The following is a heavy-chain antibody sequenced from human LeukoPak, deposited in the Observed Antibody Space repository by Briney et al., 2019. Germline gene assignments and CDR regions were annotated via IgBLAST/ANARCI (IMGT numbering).Heavy chain of an antibody. CDR3: ARDGIDITGTWVVY. CDR2: IYSGGTT. J-gene: IGHJ4*02. V-gene: IGHV3-66*02. Sequence: PGGSLRLSCAASGFTVSSNYLSWVRQAPGKGLEWVSVIYSGGTTYYADSVKGQFTISRDNSKNMLYLQMSGLRAEDTAVYYCARDGIDITGTWVVYWGQGTLVTVSS. CDR1: GFTVSSNY. D-gene: IGHD1-7*01.